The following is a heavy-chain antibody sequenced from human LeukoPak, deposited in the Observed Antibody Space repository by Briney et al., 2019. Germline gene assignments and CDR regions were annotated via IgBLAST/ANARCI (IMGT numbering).Heavy chain of an antibody. V-gene: IGHV4-39*01. J-gene: IGHJ4*02. CDR3: ARPGVGYYDSSGSTSDY. CDR2: ISHSGST. CDR1: GGSISNSRYY. Sequence: SETLSLTCTVSGGSISNSRYYWGWIRQPPGEGLGWVGSISHSGSTYYNASRMGRTTISVDKSQNQFSLTLTSATDADTAVYYCARPGVGYYDSSGSTSDYWGPGTLVTVS. D-gene: IGHD3-22*01.